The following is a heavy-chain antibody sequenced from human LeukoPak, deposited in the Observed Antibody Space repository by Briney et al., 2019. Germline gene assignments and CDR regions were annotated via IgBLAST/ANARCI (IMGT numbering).Heavy chain of an antibody. CDR2: IYYSGST. V-gene: IGHV4-59*01. CDR1: RGSISSYY. Sequence: SETLSLTCTVSRGSISSYYWSWIRQPPGQELEWIGYIYYSGSTDYNPSLKSRVNISVDTSKNQFSLKLSSVTAADTAVYFCARVRVSSGSHPWYFDYWGQGTLVTVSS. D-gene: IGHD3-22*01. CDR3: ARVRVSSGSHPWYFDY. J-gene: IGHJ4*02.